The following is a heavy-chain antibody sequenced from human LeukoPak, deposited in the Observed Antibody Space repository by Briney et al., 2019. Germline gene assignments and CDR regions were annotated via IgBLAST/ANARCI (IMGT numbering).Heavy chain of an antibody. CDR3: ARDRAVVAAVHNWFDP. J-gene: IGHJ5*02. D-gene: IGHD5-12*01. CDR1: GYTFTGYY. Sequence: ASVKVSCKASGYTFTGYYMHWVRQAPRQGLEWMGWINPNSGGTNYAQKFQGRVTMTRDTSISTAYMELSRLRSDDTAVYYCARDRAVVAAVHNWFDPWGQGTLVTVSS. V-gene: IGHV1-2*02. CDR2: INPNSGGT.